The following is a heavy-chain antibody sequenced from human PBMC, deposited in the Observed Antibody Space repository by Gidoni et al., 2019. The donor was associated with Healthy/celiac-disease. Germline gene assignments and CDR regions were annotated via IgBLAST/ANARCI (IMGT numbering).Heavy chain of an antibody. Sequence: QVQLVQSGAEVKKPGSSVKVSCKASGGTFSSYAISWVRQAPGQGLEWMGGIIPIFGTANYAQKFQGRVTITADESTSTAYMELSSLRSEDTAVYYCARAYCGGDCRAIDAFDIWGQGTMVTVSS. D-gene: IGHD2-21*01. CDR1: GGTFSSYA. CDR2: IIPIFGTA. CDR3: ARAYCGGDCRAIDAFDI. V-gene: IGHV1-69*01. J-gene: IGHJ3*02.